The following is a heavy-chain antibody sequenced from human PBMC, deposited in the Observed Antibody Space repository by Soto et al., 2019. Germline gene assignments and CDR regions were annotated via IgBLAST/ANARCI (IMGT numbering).Heavy chain of an antibody. CDR2: ISGSGGST. Sequence: DVQLLESGGGLVQPGGSLRLSCAASGFTFSSYAMSWVRQAPGKGLEWVSAISGSGGSTYYADSVKGRFTISRDNSKNTLYLQMNSLRAEDTAVYDCAKGPWADNSAWYGDYWGQGTLVTVSS. CDR1: GFTFSSYA. CDR3: AKGPWADNSAWYGDY. J-gene: IGHJ4*02. D-gene: IGHD6-19*01. V-gene: IGHV3-23*01.